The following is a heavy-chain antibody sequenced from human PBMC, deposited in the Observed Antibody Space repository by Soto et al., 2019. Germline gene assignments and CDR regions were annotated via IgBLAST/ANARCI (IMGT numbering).Heavy chain of an antibody. CDR3: ARDRGSGRY. Sequence: TGGSLRLSYVTSGLTFGDYWLSWVRQAPGKGLEWVANINQAGNKKYYVDSVKGRFTISRDNAKNSLYLQMNSLKAEDTAVYYCARDRGSGRYWGQGTLVTVSS. CDR2: INQAGNKK. J-gene: IGHJ4*02. V-gene: IGHV3-7*05. CDR1: GLTFGDYW. D-gene: IGHD2-8*02.